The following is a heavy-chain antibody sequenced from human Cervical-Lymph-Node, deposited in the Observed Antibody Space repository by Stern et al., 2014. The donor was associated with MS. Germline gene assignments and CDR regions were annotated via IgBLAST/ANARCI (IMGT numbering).Heavy chain of an antibody. V-gene: IGHV4-59*01. J-gene: IGHJ4*02. CDR2: IYYSGST. D-gene: IGHD3-3*01. CDR1: GGSISSYY. CDR3: ARALGDFWSGYYIDY. Sequence: QLQLQESGPGLVKPSETLSLTCTVSGGSISSYYWNWIRQPPGKGLEWIGYIYYSGSTNYNPSLKSRVTISVDTSKNQFSLKLSSVTAADTAVYYCARALGDFWSGYYIDYWGQGTLVTVSS.